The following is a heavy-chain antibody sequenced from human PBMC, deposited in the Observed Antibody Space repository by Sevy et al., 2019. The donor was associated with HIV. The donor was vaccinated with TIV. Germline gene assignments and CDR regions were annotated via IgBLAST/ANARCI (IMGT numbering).Heavy chain of an antibody. J-gene: IGHJ4*02. CDR2: ISDSSAII. D-gene: IGHD5-12*01. CDR3: ASQRGGYERLYYFDS. Sequence: GGSLRLSCVASGFTYSMNWVRQAPGKGLEWVSYISDSSAIIHYADSVKGRFTISRDNAKNSLYLQMNTLRAEDTAVYYCASQRGGYERLYYFDSWGQGTLVTVSS. V-gene: IGHV3-48*01. CDR1: GFTYS.